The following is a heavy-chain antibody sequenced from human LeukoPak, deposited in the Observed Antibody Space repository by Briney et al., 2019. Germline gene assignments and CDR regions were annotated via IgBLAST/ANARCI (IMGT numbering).Heavy chain of an antibody. V-gene: IGHV1-2*02. Sequence: ASVKVSCKTSGYTFTGCYMHCVRQAPGQGLEWMGWINPNSGGTNYAQKFQGRVTMTRDTSISTAYMELSRLRSDDTAVYYCAILHNLTGYSPLYFDYWGQGTLVTVSS. CDR1: GYTFTGCY. CDR3: AILHNLTGYSPLYFDY. CDR2: INPNSGGT. J-gene: IGHJ4*02. D-gene: IGHD3-9*01.